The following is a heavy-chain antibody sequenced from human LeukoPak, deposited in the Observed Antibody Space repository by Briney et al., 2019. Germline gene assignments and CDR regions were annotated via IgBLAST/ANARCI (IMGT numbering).Heavy chain of an antibody. CDR1: GYTFTSYA. CDR3: ARERPELVWGYYYYYGMDV. J-gene: IGHJ6*02. CDR2: INTNTGNP. Sequence: ASVTVSCKASGYTFTSYAMNWVRQAPGQGLEWMGWINTNTGNPTYAQGFTGRFVFSLDTSVSTAYLQISSLKAEDTAVYYCARERPELVWGYYYYYGMDVWGQGTTVTVSS. V-gene: IGHV7-4-1*02. D-gene: IGHD6-13*01.